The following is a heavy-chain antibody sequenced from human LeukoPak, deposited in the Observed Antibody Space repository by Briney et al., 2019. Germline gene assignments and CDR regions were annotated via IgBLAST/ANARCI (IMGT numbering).Heavy chain of an antibody. CDR1: GYTFTSFD. CDR3: ALAYCGGDCYLDY. D-gene: IGHD2-21*02. V-gene: IGHV1-8*01. J-gene: IGHJ4*02. Sequence: ASVKVSCKAFGYTFTSFDINWVRQAPGQGLEWMGWMNPNSGNTSYAQKFQGRVTMTRDTSTSTVYMELSSLRSEDTAVYYCALAYCGGDCYLDYWGQGTLVTVSS. CDR2: MNPNSGNT.